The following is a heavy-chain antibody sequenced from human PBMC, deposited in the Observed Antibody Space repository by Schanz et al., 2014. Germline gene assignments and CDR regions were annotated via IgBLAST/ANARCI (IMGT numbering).Heavy chain of an antibody. CDR3: ARGSSASLSRVWFDL. Sequence: VHLEESGGGVVQPGRSLRLSCAASGFTFHTYDMHWVRQAPGKGLEWVAQISHDGHRDFYADSVKGRFTISRDNAKNSLYLQMNSLRAEDTALYYCARGSSASLSRVWFDLWGQGTLVTVSS. J-gene: IGHJ5*02. CDR2: ISHDGHRD. V-gene: IGHV3-30-3*01. CDR1: GFTFHTYD. D-gene: IGHD6-6*01.